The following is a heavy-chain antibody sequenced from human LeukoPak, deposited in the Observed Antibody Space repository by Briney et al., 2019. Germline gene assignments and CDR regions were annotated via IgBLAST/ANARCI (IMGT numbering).Heavy chain of an antibody. J-gene: IGHJ4*02. D-gene: IGHD5-18*01. CDR3: ARDPGYSYAFDY. V-gene: IGHV4-4*07. CDR2: IYTSGST. CDR1: GGSISSYY. Sequence: PSETLSLTCTVSGGSISSYYWSWIRQPAGKGLEWIGRIYTSGSTNYTPSLKSRVTISVDKSKNQFSLTLSSVTAADTAVYYCARDPGYSYAFDYWGQGTLVTVSS.